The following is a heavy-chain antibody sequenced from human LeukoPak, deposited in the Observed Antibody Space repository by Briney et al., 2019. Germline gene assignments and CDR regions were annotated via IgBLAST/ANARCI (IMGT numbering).Heavy chain of an antibody. CDR2: IYYSGST. D-gene: IGHD3-16*01. CDR1: GGSISSSSYY. CDR3: ARHAPTTFGGVADAFDI. V-gene: IGHV4-39*01. J-gene: IGHJ3*02. Sequence: RPSETLSLTCTVSGGSISSSSYYWGWIRQPPGKGLEWIGSIYYSGSTYYNPSLKSRVTISVDTSKNQFSLKLSSVTAADTAVYYCARHAPTTFGGVADAFDIWGQGTMVTVSS.